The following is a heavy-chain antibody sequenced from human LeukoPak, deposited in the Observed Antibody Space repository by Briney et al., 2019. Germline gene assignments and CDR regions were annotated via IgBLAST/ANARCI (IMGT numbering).Heavy chain of an antibody. D-gene: IGHD3-3*01. J-gene: IGHJ4*02. V-gene: IGHV4-34*01. Sequence: SETRSLTCAVYGGSFSGYYWSWIRQPPGKGLEWIGEINHSGSTNYNPSLKSRVTISVDTSKNQFSLKLSSVTAADTAVYYCARGRPGFGAGEGSYFDYWGQGTLVTVSS. CDR2: INHSGST. CDR1: GGSFSGYY. CDR3: ARGRPGFGAGEGSYFDY.